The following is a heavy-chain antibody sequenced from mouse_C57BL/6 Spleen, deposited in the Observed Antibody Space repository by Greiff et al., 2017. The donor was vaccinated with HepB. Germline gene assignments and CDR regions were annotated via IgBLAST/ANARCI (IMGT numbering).Heavy chain of an antibody. D-gene: IGHD3-2*02. J-gene: IGHJ2*01. V-gene: IGHV14-4*01. Sequence: EVQLQQSGAELVRPGASVKLSCTASGFNIKDDYMHWVKQRPEQGLEWIGWIDPENGDTEYATKFQGKATITADTSSNTAYLQLSSLTSEDTAVYYCTKPLYSSGYGDYWGQGTTLTVSS. CDR2: IDPENGDT. CDR3: TKPLYSSGYGDY. CDR1: GFNIKDDY.